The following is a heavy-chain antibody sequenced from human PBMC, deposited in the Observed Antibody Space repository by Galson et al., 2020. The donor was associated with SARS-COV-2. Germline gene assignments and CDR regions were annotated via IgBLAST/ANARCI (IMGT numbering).Heavy chain of an antibody. D-gene: IGHD6-19*01. J-gene: IGHJ6*03. CDR3: ANLIAVAGTPYYYRDV. V-gene: IGHV3-9*01. Sequence: SLKISCAASGFTFDDYAMHWVRQAPGKGLEWVSGISWNSGSIGYADSVKGRFTISRDNAKNSLYLQMNSLRAEDTALYYCANLIAVAGTPYYYRDVWGKGTTVTVSS. CDR2: ISWNSGSI. CDR1: GFTFDDYA.